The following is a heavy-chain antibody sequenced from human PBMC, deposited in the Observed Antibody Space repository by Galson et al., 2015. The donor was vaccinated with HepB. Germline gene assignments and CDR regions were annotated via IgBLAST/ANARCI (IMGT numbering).Heavy chain of an antibody. CDR3: ARWSGGAYSRIDY. CDR2: ISWDGGST. J-gene: IGHJ4*02. V-gene: IGHV3-43*01. D-gene: IGHD3-10*01. CDR1: GFTFDDYT. Sequence: SLRLSCAASGFTFDDYTMHWVRQAPGKGLEWVSLISWDGGSTYYADSVKGRFTISRDNSKNSLYLQMNSLRTEDTALYYCARWSGGAYSRIDYWGQGTLVTVSS.